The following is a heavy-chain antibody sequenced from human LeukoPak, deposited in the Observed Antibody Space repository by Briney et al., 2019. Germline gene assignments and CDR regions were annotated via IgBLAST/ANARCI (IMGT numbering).Heavy chain of an antibody. J-gene: IGHJ4*02. CDR2: INHSGST. CDR1: GGSFSGYY. CDR3: ARGYGYSSDQYYFDY. Sequence: KPSETLSLTCAVYGGSFSGYYWSWIRQPPGKGLEWIGEINHSGSTNYNPSLKSRVTISVDTSKNQFSLKLSSVTAADTAVYYCARGYGYSSDQYYFDYWGQGTLVTVSS. V-gene: IGHV4-34*01. D-gene: IGHD6-19*01.